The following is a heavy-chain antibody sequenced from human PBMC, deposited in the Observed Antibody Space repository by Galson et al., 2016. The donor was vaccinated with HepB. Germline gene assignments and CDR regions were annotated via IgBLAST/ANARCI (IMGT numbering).Heavy chain of an antibody. J-gene: IGHJ6*02. Sequence: SETLSLTCAVYGGSLSGYYWSWVRQPPGKGLEWIGEINHSGSTNYNPSLESRITISVDTSKNQFSLNLSSVTAADTAVYYCGKELTDTSWFYGMDVWGQGTTVTVSS. CDR1: GGSLSGYY. CDR3: GKELTDTSWFYGMDV. D-gene: IGHD6-13*01. V-gene: IGHV4-34*01. CDR2: INHSGST.